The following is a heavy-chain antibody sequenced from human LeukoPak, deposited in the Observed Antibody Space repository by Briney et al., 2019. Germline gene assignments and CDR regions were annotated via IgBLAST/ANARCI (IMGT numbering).Heavy chain of an antibody. CDR1: GFTFSSYA. Sequence: GRSLRLSCAASGFTFSSYAMHWVRQAPGKGLEWVAVISYDGSNKYYADSVKGRFTISRDNSKNTLYLQMNSLRAEDTAVYYRARAGGYGGAYYFDYWGQGTLVTVSS. CDR3: ARAGGYGGAYYFDY. D-gene: IGHD5-12*01. V-gene: IGHV3-30*04. CDR2: ISYDGSNK. J-gene: IGHJ4*02.